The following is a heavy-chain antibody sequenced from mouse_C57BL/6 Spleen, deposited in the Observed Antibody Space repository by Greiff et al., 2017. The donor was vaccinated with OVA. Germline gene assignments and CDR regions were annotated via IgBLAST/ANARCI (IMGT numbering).Heavy chain of an antibody. Sequence: VQLQQSGPELVKPGASVKISCKASGYAFSSSWMNWVKQRPGKGLEWIGRIYPGDGDTNYNGKFKGKATLTADKSSSTAYMQLSSLTSEDSAVYFCASDYYGSSFGGYFDYWGQGTTLTVSS. V-gene: IGHV1-82*01. CDR2: IYPGDGDT. J-gene: IGHJ2*01. D-gene: IGHD1-1*01. CDR3: ASDYYGSSFGGYFDY. CDR1: GYAFSSSW.